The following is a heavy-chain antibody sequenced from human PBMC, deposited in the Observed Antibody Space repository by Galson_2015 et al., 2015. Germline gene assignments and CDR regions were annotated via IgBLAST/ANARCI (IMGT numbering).Heavy chain of an antibody. J-gene: IGHJ6*03. Sequence: SVKVSYKASGYTFTSYGISWVRQAPGQGLEWMGWISAYNGNTNYAQKLQGRVTMTTDTSTSTAYMELRSLRSDDTAVYYCARVVVVPAAIGPFSYYYYMDVWGKGTTVTVSS. CDR2: ISAYNGNT. D-gene: IGHD2-2*01. CDR3: ARVVVVPAAIGPFSYYYYMDV. CDR1: GYTFTSYG. V-gene: IGHV1-18*01.